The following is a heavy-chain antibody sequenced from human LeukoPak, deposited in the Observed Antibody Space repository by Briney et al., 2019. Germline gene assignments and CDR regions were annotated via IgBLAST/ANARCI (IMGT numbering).Heavy chain of an antibody. J-gene: IGHJ3*02. V-gene: IGHV3-9*01. CDR3: AKDIVGANFGAFDI. CDR2: ISWNSGSI. D-gene: IGHD1-26*01. Sequence: GRSLRLSCAASGFTFDDYAMHWVRQAPGKGLEWVSGISWNSGSIGYADSAKGRFTISRDNAKNSLYLQMNSLRAEDTALYYCAKDIVGANFGAFDIWGQGTMVTVSS. CDR1: GFTFDDYA.